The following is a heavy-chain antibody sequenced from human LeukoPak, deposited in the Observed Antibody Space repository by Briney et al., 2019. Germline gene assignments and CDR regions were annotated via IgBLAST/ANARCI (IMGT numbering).Heavy chain of an antibody. J-gene: IGHJ4*02. CDR2: ISSSSSYS. D-gene: IGHD6-6*01. CDR1: GFTFSTYS. Sequence: KPGGSLRLSCAASGFTFSTYSINWVRQAPGKGLEWVSSISSSSSYSYYAASVKGRFTISRDNAKNSLYLQMNSLRAEDTAVYYAVRHFDHWGQGILVTVSS. V-gene: IGHV3-21*01. CDR3: VRHFDH.